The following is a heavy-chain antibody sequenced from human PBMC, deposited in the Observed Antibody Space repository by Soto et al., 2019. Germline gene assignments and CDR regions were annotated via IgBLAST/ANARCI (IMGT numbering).Heavy chain of an antibody. J-gene: IGHJ4*02. CDR2: ISAYNGNT. CDR1: GYTFTSYG. Sequence: QVQLVQSGAEVKKPGASVKVSCKASGYTFTSYGIIWVRQAPGQGLEWMGWISAYNGNTNDAQKLQGRVTMTTDTTRRTAYMKQRSMKSADPAVYYCAIDPGIRSDYWGQGTLVTVSS. CDR3: AIDPGIRSDY. V-gene: IGHV1-18*01. D-gene: IGHD3-3*02.